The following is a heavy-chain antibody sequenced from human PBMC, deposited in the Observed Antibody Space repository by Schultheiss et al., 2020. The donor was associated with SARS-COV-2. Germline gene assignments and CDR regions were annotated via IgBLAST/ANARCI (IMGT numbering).Heavy chain of an antibody. Sequence: GGSLRLSCAASGFTFSSYAMSWVRQAPGKGLEYVSAISGSGGSTYYADSVKGRFTISRDNSKNTLYLQMNSLRAEDTAVYYCARDRVIVVVPAANIYYYYGMDVWGQGTTVTVSS. J-gene: IGHJ6*02. D-gene: IGHD2-2*01. CDR2: ISGSGGST. CDR1: GFTFSSYA. V-gene: IGHV3-23*01. CDR3: ARDRVIVVVPAANIYYYYGMDV.